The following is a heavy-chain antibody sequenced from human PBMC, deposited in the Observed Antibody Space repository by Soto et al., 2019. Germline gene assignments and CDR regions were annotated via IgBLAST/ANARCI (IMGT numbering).Heavy chain of an antibody. V-gene: IGHV1-69*06. CDR3: ATDCSGGSCYGASGMDV. Sequence: SVKVSCKASGGTFGRYAISWVRRAPGESLEWMGQINAGFGATDLAQMFQGRVTITADKSTTTVYMELSSLRSDDTAVYYCATDCSGGSCYGASGMDVWGQGTTVTVSS. CDR1: GGTFGRYA. CDR2: INAGFGAT. D-gene: IGHD2-15*01. J-gene: IGHJ6*02.